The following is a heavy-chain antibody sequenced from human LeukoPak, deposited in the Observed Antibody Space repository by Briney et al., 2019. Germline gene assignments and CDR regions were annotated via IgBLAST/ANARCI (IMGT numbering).Heavy chain of an antibody. CDR2: INHSGST. D-gene: IGHD3-10*01. V-gene: IGHV4-34*01. J-gene: IGHJ3*02. CDR1: GGSFSGYY. Sequence: SETLSLTCAVYGGSFSGYYWSWIRQPPGKGLEWIGEINHSGSTNYNPSLKSRVTISVDTSKNQFSLKLSSVTAADTAVYYCARESHYYGSGSYSFDIWGQGTMVTVSS. CDR3: ARESHYYGSGSYSFDI.